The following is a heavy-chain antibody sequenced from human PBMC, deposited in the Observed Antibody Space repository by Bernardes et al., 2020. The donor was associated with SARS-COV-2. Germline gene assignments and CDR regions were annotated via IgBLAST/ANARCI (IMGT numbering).Heavy chain of an antibody. CDR2: IYTSGST. CDR3: AREGYDSSGFYDY. D-gene: IGHD3-22*01. V-gene: IGHV4-61*02. J-gene: IGHJ4*02. Sequence: SETLSLTCTVSGGSISSGSYYWSWIRQPAGKGLEWIGRIYTSGSTNYNPSLKSRVTISVDTSKNQFSLKLSSVTAADTAVYYCAREGYDSSGFYDYWGQGTLVTVSS. CDR1: GGSISSGSYY.